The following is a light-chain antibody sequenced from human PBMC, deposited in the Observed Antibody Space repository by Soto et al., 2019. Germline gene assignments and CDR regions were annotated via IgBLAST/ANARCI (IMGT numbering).Light chain of an antibody. CDR2: HVS. Sequence: QSALTQPASVSGSPGQSITISCTGTSSDVGGYNYVSWYQQHPGKAPKLMIYHVSNRPSGVSNRFSGSKSGNTASLTISGLQAEDEADYYRSSYASSSTLYVFGAGTKVTVL. J-gene: IGLJ1*01. V-gene: IGLV2-14*03. CDR1: SSDVGGYNY. CDR3: SSYASSSTLYV.